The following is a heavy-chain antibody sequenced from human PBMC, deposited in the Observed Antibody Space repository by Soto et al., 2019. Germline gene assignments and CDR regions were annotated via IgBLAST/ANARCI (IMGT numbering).Heavy chain of an antibody. J-gene: IGHJ6*03. Sequence: QVQLVESGGGVVQPGRSLRLSCAASRFTFSSYGMHWVRQAPGKGLEWVAVISYDGSNKYYADSVKGRFTISRDNSKNTLYLQMNSLRAEDTAVYYCAKDLGWLKNYYYYYYMDVWGKGTTVTVSS. CDR2: ISYDGSNK. CDR3: AKDLGWLKNYYYYYYMDV. V-gene: IGHV3-30*18. CDR1: RFTFSSYG. D-gene: IGHD3-22*01.